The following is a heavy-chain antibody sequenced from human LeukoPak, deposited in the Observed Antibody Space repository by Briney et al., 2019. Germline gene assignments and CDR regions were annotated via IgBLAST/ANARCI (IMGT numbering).Heavy chain of an antibody. D-gene: IGHD6-13*01. V-gene: IGHV3-7*01. Sequence: GGSLRLSCVASGFPFSNYGMSWVRQAPGKGLEWVANLKQDGSQKYDVDSVKGRFTISRDNAKSSLFLQMKSLRAEDTAVYYCARIGYSSSSLDYWGQGTLVTVSS. CDR2: LKQDGSQK. CDR3: ARIGYSSSSLDY. CDR1: GFPFSNYG. J-gene: IGHJ4*02.